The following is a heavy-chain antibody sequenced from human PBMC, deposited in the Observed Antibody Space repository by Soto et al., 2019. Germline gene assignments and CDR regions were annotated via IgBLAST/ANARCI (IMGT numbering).Heavy chain of an antibody. CDR3: ARAMDTAMASKDNWFDP. CDR1: GFTFRSYA. J-gene: IGHJ5*02. V-gene: IGHV3-30-3*01. CDR2: ISYDENNR. Sequence: QVQLVESGGGVVQPGRSLRRSCAASGFTFRSYAMHWVRQAPGKGLEWVAVISYDENNRYYTDSVKGRFTISRDNSKNTLYLQVNSLRAEDTAVDYCARAMDTAMASKDNWFDPWGQGTLVTVSA. D-gene: IGHD5-18*01.